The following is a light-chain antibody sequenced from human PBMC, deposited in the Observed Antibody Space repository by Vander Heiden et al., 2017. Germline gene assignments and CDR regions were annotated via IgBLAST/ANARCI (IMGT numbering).Light chain of an antibody. CDR2: QAS. J-gene: IGLJ2*01. Sequence: SYELTQPPSVSVSPGQTASITCSGDKLGDKYACWYQQKPGQSPVLVIYQASKRLSGIPERFSGSISGNTATLTISGTQAMDEADYYCQAWDIRTGVFGGGTKLTVL. CDR3: QAWDIRTGV. CDR1: KLGDKY. V-gene: IGLV3-1*01.